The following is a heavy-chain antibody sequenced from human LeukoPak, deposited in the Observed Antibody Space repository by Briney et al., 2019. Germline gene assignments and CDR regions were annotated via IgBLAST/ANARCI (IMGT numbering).Heavy chain of an antibody. V-gene: IGHV6-1*01. D-gene: IGHD5-12*01. CDR2: TYYRSQWYN. J-gene: IGHJ4*02. Sequence: SQTLSLTCALSGDSVSSNSAAWNWIRQSPSRGLEWLGRTYYRSQWYNDYAVSVKSRININPDTSKNQFSLQLNSVTPEDTAVYYCASSRGRGYDPFDYWGQGTLVTVSS. CDR3: ASSRGRGYDPFDY. CDR1: GDSVSSNSAA.